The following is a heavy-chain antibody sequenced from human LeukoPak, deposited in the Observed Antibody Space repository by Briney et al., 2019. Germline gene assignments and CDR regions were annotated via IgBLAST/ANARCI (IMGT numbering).Heavy chain of an antibody. CDR3: AKDPVWFGELRYYFDY. CDR1: GFTFSSYA. V-gene: IGHV3-23*01. J-gene: IGHJ4*02. CDR2: ISGSGGST. D-gene: IGHD3-10*01. Sequence: GGSLRLSCAASGFTFSSYAMSWVRQAPGKGLEWVSAISGSGGSTYYADSVKGRFTISRDNSKNTLYLQMNSLRAEDTAVYYCAKDPVWFGELRYYFDYWGQGTLVTVSS.